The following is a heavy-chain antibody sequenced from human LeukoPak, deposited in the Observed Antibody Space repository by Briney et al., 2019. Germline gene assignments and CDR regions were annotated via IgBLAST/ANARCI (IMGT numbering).Heavy chain of an antibody. CDR3: ARIQDDFWSGYYPYYFDY. Sequence: SETLSLTCTDSGGSISSYYWSWIRQPPGKGLEWIGYIYYSGSTNYNPSLKSRVTISVDTSKNQFSLKLSSVTAADTAVYYCARIQDDFWSGYYPYYFDYWGQGTLVTVSS. CDR1: GGSISSYY. CDR2: IYYSGST. V-gene: IGHV4-59*01. D-gene: IGHD3-3*01. J-gene: IGHJ4*02.